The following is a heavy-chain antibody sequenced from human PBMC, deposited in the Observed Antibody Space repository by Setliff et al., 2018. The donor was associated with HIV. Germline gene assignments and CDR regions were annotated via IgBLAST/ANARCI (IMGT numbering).Heavy chain of an antibody. CDR3: AHSYCSSTSCYPHYYYYMDV. D-gene: IGHD2-2*01. J-gene: IGHJ6*03. Sequence: SGPTLVNPTQTLTLTCTFSGFSLSTSGVGVGWIRQPPGKALQWLALIYWDDDKRYSPSLESRLTITKDTSKNQVVLTMTNMDPVDTATYYCAHSYCSSTSCYPHYYYYMDVWGKGTTVTVSS. CDR1: GFSLSTSGVG. CDR2: IYWDDDK. V-gene: IGHV2-5*02.